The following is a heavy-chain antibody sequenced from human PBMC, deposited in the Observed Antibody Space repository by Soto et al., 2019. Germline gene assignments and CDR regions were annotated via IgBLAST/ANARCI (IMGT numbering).Heavy chain of an antibody. CDR3: ARAPNADGDFNCFAP. V-gene: IGHV3-21*01. CDR1: GFTFSSYS. D-gene: IGHD4-17*01. J-gene: IGHJ5*02. Sequence: EVQLVESGGGLVKPGGSLRLSCAASGFTFSSYSMNWVRQAPGKGLEWVSSISSSSSYIYYADSVKGRFTISRDNAKNSLYLKMNSLRAEDTSVYYCARAPNADGDFNCFAPGGQGTLVPVSS. CDR2: ISSSSSYI.